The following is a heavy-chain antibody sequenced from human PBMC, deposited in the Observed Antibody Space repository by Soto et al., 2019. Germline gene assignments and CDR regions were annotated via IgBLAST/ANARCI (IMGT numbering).Heavy chain of an antibody. Sequence: GGSLRLSCAASGFTFSSYAMHWVRQAPGKGLEWVAVISYDGSNKYYADSVKGRFTISRDNSKNTLYLQMNSLRAEDTAVYYCARDFNSSGWYVNYFDYWGQGTLVTVSS. CDR3: ARDFNSSGWYVNYFDY. CDR1: GFTFSSYA. V-gene: IGHV3-30-3*01. J-gene: IGHJ4*02. D-gene: IGHD6-19*01. CDR2: ISYDGSNK.